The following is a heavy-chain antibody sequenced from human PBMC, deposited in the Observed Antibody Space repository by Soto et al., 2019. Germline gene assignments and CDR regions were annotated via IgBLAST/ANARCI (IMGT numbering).Heavy chain of an antibody. Sequence: QGQRVQSGAEVKKPGASVKVSCKASGYTFTSYDITWGRQATGQGREWMGWMNPNSGNTGYAQKFQGRVTMTRNTSISTAYMELSSLRSEDTAVYYCAREKTSYGMDVWGQGTTVTVSS. J-gene: IGHJ6*02. V-gene: IGHV1-8*01. CDR2: MNPNSGNT. CDR3: AREKTSYGMDV. CDR1: GYTFTSYD.